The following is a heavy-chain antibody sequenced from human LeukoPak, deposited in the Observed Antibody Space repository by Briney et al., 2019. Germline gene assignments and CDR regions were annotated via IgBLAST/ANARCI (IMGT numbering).Heavy chain of an antibody. CDR1: GGSISSGGCY. J-gene: IGHJ3*02. D-gene: IGHD3-10*01. Sequence: SQTLSLTCTVSGGSISSGGCYWSWIRQHPGKGLEWIGYIYYSGSTYYNPSLKSRVTISVDTSKNQFSLKLSSVTAADTAVYYCASLDSRGYDAFDIWGQGTMVTVSS. CDR3: ASLDSRGYDAFDI. V-gene: IGHV4-31*03. CDR2: IYYSGST.